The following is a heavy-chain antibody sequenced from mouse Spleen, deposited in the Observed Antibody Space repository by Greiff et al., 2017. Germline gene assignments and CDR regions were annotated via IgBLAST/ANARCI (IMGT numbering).Heavy chain of an antibody. CDR2: IDPSDSYT. Sequence: QVQLQQSGAELVRPGTSVKLSCKASGYTFTSYWMHWVKQRPGQGLEWIGVIDPSDSYTNYNQKFKGKATLTVDTSSSTAYMQLSSLTSEDSAVYYCARLYSFAYWGQGTLVTVSA. J-gene: IGHJ3*01. CDR3: ARLYSFAY. CDR1: GYTFTSYW. V-gene: IGHV1-59*01.